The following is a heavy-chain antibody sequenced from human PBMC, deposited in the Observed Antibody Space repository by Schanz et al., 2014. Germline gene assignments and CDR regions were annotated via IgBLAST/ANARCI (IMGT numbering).Heavy chain of an antibody. V-gene: IGHV1-2*02. J-gene: IGHJ3*01. D-gene: IGHD3-3*01. CDR1: GNTLSAYY. CDR2: IDPNSGGT. Sequence: QVQLVQSGADVKKPGASVKVSCKASGNTLSAYYIHWIRQAPGQGLEWMGWIDPNSGGTNYAQEFQGRVTVTRDTSITTVYMEVNSLTSDAAAVFYCARTASHDVWRGYIPHYAFDLWGQGTVVIVSS. CDR3: ARTASHDVWRGYIPHYAFDL.